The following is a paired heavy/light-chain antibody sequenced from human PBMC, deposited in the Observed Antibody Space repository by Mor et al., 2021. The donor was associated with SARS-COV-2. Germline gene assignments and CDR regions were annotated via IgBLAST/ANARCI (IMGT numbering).Light chain of an antibody. CDR3: VLYLGSGISV. V-gene: IGLV8-61*01. Sequence: QTVVTQEPSFSVSPGGTVTLTCGLSSGSVSTNYHPSWFQQTPGQAPRTLIYSTNTRSSGVPDRFSGSILGNKAALTITGAQADDESDYYCVLYLGSGISVFGGGTKLTVL. CDR1: SGSVSTNYH. CDR2: STN. J-gene: IGLJ3*02.
Heavy chain of an antibody. V-gene: IGHV3-23*01. J-gene: IGHJ6*02. D-gene: IGHD1-26*01. Sequence: EVQLLESGGDLVQPGGSLRLSCAASGFTFSSYAMSWVRQAPGKGLEWVSGVGGSGSGTYFADSVKGRFTISRDNSKNTLYLQMNSLRAEDTAVYYCAKGVQWDFYYFGMDVWGQGTTVTVSS. CDR1: GFTFSSYA. CDR3: AKGVQWDFYYFGMDV. CDR2: VGGSGSGT.